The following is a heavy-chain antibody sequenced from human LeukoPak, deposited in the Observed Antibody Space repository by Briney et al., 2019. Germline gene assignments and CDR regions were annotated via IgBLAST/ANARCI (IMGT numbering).Heavy chain of an antibody. D-gene: IGHD3-9*01. J-gene: IGHJ4*02. CDR2: ISSDGTTT. CDR3: ASPGDNYAILGLDY. Sequence: GGSLRLSCAASGFTLSKYWMHWVRQAPGKGLAWVSRISSDGTTTAYADSVKGRFTISRDSAKNMLYLQMNSLRVEDTAMYYCASPGDNYAILGLDYWAREPWSPSPQ. CDR1: GFTLSKYW. V-gene: IGHV3-74*01.